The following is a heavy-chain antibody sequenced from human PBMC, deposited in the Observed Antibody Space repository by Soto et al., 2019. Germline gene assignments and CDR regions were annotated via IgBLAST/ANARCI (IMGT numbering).Heavy chain of an antibody. CDR2: IIPIFGTT. CDR3: ARERPDSGYYTNWLSP. V-gene: IGHV1-69*06. CDR1: GGTFGSYA. Sequence: SVKVSCKASGGTFGSYAITWVRQAPGQVLEWVGRIIPIFGTTNYAQSLQGRVTISADKSTLTSYMELHSLTSDDTALYYCARERPDSGYYTNWLSPGGQGTQVTVSS. J-gene: IGHJ4*02. D-gene: IGHD3-22*01.